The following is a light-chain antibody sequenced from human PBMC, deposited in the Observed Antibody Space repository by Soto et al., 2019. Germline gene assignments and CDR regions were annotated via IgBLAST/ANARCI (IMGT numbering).Light chain of an antibody. CDR2: DVS. V-gene: IGLV2-14*01. J-gene: IGLJ2*01. Sequence: QSALTQPASESGSPGQSITMSCTGTSSDVGGYNYVSWYQQHPGKAPKLMIYDVSNRPSGVSNRFSGSKSGNTASLTISGLQAEDEADYYCSSYTSSSTLGVFGGGPQLTVL. CDR1: SSDVGGYNY. CDR3: SSYTSSSTLGV.